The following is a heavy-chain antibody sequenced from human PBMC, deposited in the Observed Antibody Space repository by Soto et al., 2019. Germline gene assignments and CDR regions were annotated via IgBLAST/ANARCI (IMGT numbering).Heavy chain of an antibody. CDR1: GYTFTSYG. CDR3: ARGRYGDY. J-gene: IGHJ4*02. D-gene: IGHD1-1*01. V-gene: IGHV1-18*01. CDR2: ISAHNDNT. Sequence: QVHLVQSGAEVRKPGASVKVSCKGSGYTFTSYGIAWVRQAPGQGLEWMGWISAHNDNTNYAQKVEGRVTVTRDKSTSTAYMELRNLTSNDTAVYYCARGRYGDYWGQGALVTVSS.